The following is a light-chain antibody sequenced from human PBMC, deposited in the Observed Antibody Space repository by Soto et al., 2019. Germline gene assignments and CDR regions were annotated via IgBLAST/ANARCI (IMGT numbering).Light chain of an antibody. CDR1: LSDVGGYNY. CDR2: EVS. J-gene: IGLJ2*01. CDR3: SSFAGNNNLV. V-gene: IGLV2-8*01. Sequence: QSALTQPPSASGSPGQSVTISCTGTLSDVGGYNYVSWYQQHPGKAPKRMISEVSKRPSGVPDRFSGSKSGNTASLTVSGLQSEDEADYYCSSFAGNNNLVFGGGTKLTVL.